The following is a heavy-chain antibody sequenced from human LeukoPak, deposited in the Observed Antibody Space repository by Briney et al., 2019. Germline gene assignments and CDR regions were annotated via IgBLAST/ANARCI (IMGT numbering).Heavy chain of an antibody. CDR1: GFTFSSYS. Sequence: GGSLRLSCAASGFTFSSYSMNWVRQAPGKGLEWVSSISSSSSYIYYADSVKGRFTISRDNAKNSLYLQMNSLRAEDTAVYYCARVTMVRGGSDAFDIWGQGTMVTVSS. D-gene: IGHD3-10*01. CDR3: ARVTMVRGGSDAFDI. CDR2: ISSSSSYI. V-gene: IGHV3-21*04. J-gene: IGHJ3*02.